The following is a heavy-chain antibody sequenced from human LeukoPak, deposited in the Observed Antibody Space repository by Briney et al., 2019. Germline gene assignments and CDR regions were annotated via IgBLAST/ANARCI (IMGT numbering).Heavy chain of an antibody. CDR1: DGSINSYY. CDR2: VHYSGST. J-gene: IGHJ3*02. Sequence: PSETLSLTCTDSDGSINSYYWSWIRQSPGKGLEWIGYVHYSGSTNYNPSLKSRVTISVDTSKKQVSLKLNPVTAVDTAVYYCARATGTTRNAFDIWGQGTMVTVSS. V-gene: IGHV4-59*01. D-gene: IGHD1-7*01. CDR3: ARATGTTRNAFDI.